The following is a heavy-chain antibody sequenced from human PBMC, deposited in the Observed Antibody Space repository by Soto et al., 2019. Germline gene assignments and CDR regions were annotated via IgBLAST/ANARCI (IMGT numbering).Heavy chain of an antibody. V-gene: IGHV3-23*01. CDR1: GFTFSSYA. D-gene: IGHD6-13*01. CDR2: ISGSGGST. Sequence: EVQLLESGGGLVQPGGSLRLSCAASGFTFSSYAMSWVRQAPGKGLEWVSAISGSGGSTYYADSVKGRFTISRDNSKNPRCLQMNSRRAEDTAVYYCAKDGSSSWHDYFDYWGQGTLVTVSS. CDR3: AKDGSSSWHDYFDY. J-gene: IGHJ4*02.